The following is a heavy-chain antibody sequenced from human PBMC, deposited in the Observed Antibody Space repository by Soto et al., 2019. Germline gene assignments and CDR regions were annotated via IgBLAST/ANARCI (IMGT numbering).Heavy chain of an antibody. CDR2: ITSSSNYI. V-gene: IGHV3-21*01. J-gene: IGHJ4*02. CDR3: GRDTNFYASGSGVDY. D-gene: IGHD3-10*01. Sequence: EVQLVESGGGLVEPGGSLRLSCAASGFTFSTYSMNWVRQAPGKGLEWVSSITSSSNYIYYTDPVEGSFTISRDNAKSSLYLQMSSLRDEDTAVYYCGRDTNFYASGSGVDYWGQGTLVTVSS. CDR1: GFTFSTYS.